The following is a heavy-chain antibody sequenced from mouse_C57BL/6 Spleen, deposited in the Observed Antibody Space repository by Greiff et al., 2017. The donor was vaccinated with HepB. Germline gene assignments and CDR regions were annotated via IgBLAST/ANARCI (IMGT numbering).Heavy chain of an antibody. CDR2: IWGVGST. CDR3: ATRTGTVDY. CDR1: GFSLTSYG. J-gene: IGHJ4*01. V-gene: IGHV2-6*01. Sequence: VKLMESGPGLVAPSQSLSITCTVSGFSLTSYGVDWVRQSPGKGLEWLGVIWGVGSTNYNSALKSRLSISKDNSKSQVFLKMNSLQTDDTAMYYCATRTGTVDYWGQGTSVTVSS. D-gene: IGHD4-1*01.